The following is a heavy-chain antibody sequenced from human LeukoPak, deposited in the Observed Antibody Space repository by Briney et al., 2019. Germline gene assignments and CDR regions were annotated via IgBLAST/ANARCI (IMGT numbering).Heavy chain of an antibody. CDR1: GGSISSYY. J-gene: IGHJ4*02. CDR3: ARDRDYYGSGSYIY. V-gene: IGHV4-59*01. Sequence: PSETLSLTCTVSGGSISSYYWSWVRQPPGKGLEWIGYIYYSGSTNYNPSLKSRVTIPVDTSKNQFSLKLSSVTAADTAVYYCARDRDYYGSGSYIYWGQGTLVTVSS. D-gene: IGHD3-10*01. CDR2: IYYSGST.